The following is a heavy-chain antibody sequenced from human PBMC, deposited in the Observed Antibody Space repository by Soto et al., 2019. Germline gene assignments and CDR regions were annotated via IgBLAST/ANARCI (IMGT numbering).Heavy chain of an antibody. CDR1: GGTFISYT. CDR3: ATSPAVDTAMVFDY. J-gene: IGHJ4*02. V-gene: IGHV1-69*02. D-gene: IGHD5-18*01. Sequence: QVQLVQSGAEVKKPGSSVKVSCKASGGTFISYTFTWVRQAPGQGLEWMGRIIPIIDIANYAQKFQGRVTIPADKSTNTAYMELSSLRSEDTAMYYCATSPAVDTAMVFDYWGQGTLVTVSS. CDR2: IIPIIDIA.